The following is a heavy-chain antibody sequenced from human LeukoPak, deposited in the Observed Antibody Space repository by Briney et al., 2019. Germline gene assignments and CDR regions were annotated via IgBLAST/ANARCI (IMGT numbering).Heavy chain of an antibody. V-gene: IGHV4-59*08. D-gene: IGHD5-24*01. CDR1: GGSISYY. J-gene: IGHJ3*02. CDR2: LYYGGTT. Sequence: PSETLSLTCTVSGGSISYYWGWIRQPPGKGLEWVGYLYYGGTTNYNPSLKSRLTMSMDTSKNQFSLKLSSVTAADTAVYYCARRIPRREGYNPNAFDIWGQGTMVTVSS. CDR3: ARRIPRREGYNPNAFDI.